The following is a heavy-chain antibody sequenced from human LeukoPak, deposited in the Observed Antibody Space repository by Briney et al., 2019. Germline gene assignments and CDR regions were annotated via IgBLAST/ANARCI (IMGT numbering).Heavy chain of an antibody. Sequence: ASVKVSCKASGYTFTDYYIHWVRQAPGQGLEWMGWINPNSGGTNHAQKFQGRVTMTRDTSISTAYMELSRLRSDDTAVYYCARERTPGSGYGVDYWGQGTVVTVSS. CDR1: GYTFTDYY. CDR3: ARERTPGSGYGVDY. V-gene: IGHV1-2*02. J-gene: IGHJ4*02. D-gene: IGHD6-25*01. CDR2: INPNSGGT.